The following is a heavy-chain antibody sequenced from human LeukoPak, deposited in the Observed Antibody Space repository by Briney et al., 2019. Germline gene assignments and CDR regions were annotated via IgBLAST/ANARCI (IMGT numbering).Heavy chain of an antibody. Sequence: GGSLRLSCAASGFTFSSYGMSWVRQAPGKGLEWVSAISGSGGSTYYADSVKGRFTISRDNSKNTLYLQMNSLRAEDTAVYYCAKDLSITMIVVVMTFDYWGQGTLVTVSS. CDR2: ISGSGGST. CDR3: AKDLSITMIVVVMTFDY. V-gene: IGHV3-23*01. CDR1: GFTFSSYG. D-gene: IGHD3-22*01. J-gene: IGHJ4*02.